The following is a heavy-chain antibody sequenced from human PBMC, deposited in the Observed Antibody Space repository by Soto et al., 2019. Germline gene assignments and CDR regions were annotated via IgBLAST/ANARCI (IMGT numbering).Heavy chain of an antibody. CDR2: IHGDGSNT. CDR3: ARHIRDY. J-gene: IGHJ4*02. V-gene: IGHV3-74*01. CDR1: GFTFSSYK. Sequence: EVQLVESGGGLVQPGGSLRLSCVASGFTFSSYKMHWVRQVPGKGLMWVSRIHGDGSNTVYADSVKGRFTISRDNAKNTLYLQMNSLRAEDTAVYYCARHIRDYWGKGTLVTVSS.